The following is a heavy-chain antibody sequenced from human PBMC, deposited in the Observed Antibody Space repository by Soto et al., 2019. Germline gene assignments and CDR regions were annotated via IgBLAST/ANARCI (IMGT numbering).Heavy chain of an antibody. J-gene: IGHJ6*02. CDR3: ARDRRDCSSTSCAAYGMDV. CDR1: GFTFSSYD. CDR2: ISSSSNTI. Sequence: PGGSLRLSCAASGFTFSSYDMNWVRQAPGMWLEWISYISSSSNTIYYADSVKGRFTISRDNAENSLYLQMNSLRDEDTAVYYCARDRRDCSSTSCAAYGMDVWGQGXTVTVSS. V-gene: IGHV3-48*02. D-gene: IGHD2-2*01.